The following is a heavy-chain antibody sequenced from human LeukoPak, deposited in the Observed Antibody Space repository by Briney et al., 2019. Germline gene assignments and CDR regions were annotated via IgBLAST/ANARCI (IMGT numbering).Heavy chain of an antibody. CDR1: GGSISSYY. CDR2: IYYSGST. CDR3: ASQTTGWYFDP. V-gene: IGHV4-59*01. Sequence: SETLSLTCTVSGGSISSYYWSWIRQPPGKGLEWIGYIYYSGSTNYNPSLKSRVTISVDTSKNQFSLKLSSVTAADTAVYYCASQTTGWYFDPWGRGTLVTVSS. D-gene: IGHD1-1*01. J-gene: IGHJ2*01.